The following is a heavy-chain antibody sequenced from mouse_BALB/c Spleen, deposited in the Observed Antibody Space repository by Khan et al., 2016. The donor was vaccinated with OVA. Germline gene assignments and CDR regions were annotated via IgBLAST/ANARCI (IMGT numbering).Heavy chain of an antibody. V-gene: IGHV5-6*01. J-gene: IGHJ3*01. D-gene: IGHD4-1*01. CDR1: GFTFSSYS. Sequence: EVHLVESGGDLVKPGGSLKLSCAASGFTFSSYSMYWVRQIPDKRLEWVATMSSGGDYTYYPASVKGRFTISRDNAKNTMYLQMSSLKSEDTAMYYCASHLTGSIDYWGQGTLVTVSA. CDR3: ASHLTGSIDY. CDR2: MSSGGDYT.